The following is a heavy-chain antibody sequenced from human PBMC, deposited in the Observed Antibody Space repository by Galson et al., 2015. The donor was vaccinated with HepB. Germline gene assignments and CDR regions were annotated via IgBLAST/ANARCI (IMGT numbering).Heavy chain of an antibody. CDR2: MSYDGDGY. J-gene: IGHJ5*02. V-gene: IGHV3-30-3*01. CDR3: ARDWKDCSINSCYLSISYNWFDP. Sequence: SLRLSCAASGFSFSNYAMHWVRQAPGKGLEWVAVMSYDGDGYYYADSVKGRFTISRDNSKDTLYLQMNSLRAEDTAVYYCARDWKDCSINSCYLSISYNWFDPWGQGTLVTVSS. CDR1: GFSFSNYA. D-gene: IGHD2-2*01.